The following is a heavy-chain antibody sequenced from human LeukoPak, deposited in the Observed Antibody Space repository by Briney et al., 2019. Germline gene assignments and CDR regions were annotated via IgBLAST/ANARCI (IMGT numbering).Heavy chain of an antibody. D-gene: IGHD6-6*01. CDR3: ARIGYSSSSLDF. CDR1: GFTFTNYW. Sequence: GGSLRLSCAASGFTFTNYWMTWVRQAPGKGLKWVANIKQDGSVKYYVDSVKGRFIISRDNAKNSLYLQMNSLRAEDTAVYNCARIGYSSSSLDFWGRGTLVTVSS. CDR2: IKQDGSVK. V-gene: IGHV3-7*03. J-gene: IGHJ4*02.